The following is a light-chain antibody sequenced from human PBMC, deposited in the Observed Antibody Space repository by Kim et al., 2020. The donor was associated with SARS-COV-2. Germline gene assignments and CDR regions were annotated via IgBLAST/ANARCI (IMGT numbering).Light chain of an antibody. CDR1: GGSLDDNY. CDR2: EDD. Sequence: GKTVTTSCTRRGGSLDDNYVQWYQQRPGGVPTTVIYEDDQRPSGVSDRFSGSIDNSSNSASLTISGLRTEDEADYYCQSYNRDNVIFGGGTQLTVL. V-gene: IGLV6-57*03. J-gene: IGLJ2*01. CDR3: QSYNRDNVI.